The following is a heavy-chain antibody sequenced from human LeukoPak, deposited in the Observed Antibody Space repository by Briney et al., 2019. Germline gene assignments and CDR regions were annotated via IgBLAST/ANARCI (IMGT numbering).Heavy chain of an antibody. CDR1: GYTFTGYY. CDR3: ARGNVVAAADPTLFDY. Sequence: GASVKVSCKASGYTFTGYYMHWVRQAPGQGLEWMGIINPSGGSTSYAQKFQGRVTMTRDTSTSTVYMELSSLRSEDTAVYYCARGNVVAAADPTLFDYWGQGTLVTVSS. CDR2: INPSGGST. J-gene: IGHJ4*02. D-gene: IGHD6-13*01. V-gene: IGHV1-46*01.